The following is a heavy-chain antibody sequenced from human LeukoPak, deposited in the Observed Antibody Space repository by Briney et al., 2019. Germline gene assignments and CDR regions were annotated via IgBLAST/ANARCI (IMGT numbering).Heavy chain of an antibody. CDR1: GFISSSYC. V-gene: IGHV5-51*01. J-gene: IGHJ4*02. CDR3: ARHISGGDVVVVPAAIPYDY. CDR2: IYSGDSDT. Sequence: SLSLSYAACGFISSSYCISGGRPLPGKRLERRGLIYSGDSDTCSSPSFQGQVTISVDKSISTAYLQLSSLKASDTAMYYCARHISGGDVVVVPAAIPYDYWGQGTLVTVSS. D-gene: IGHD2-2*02.